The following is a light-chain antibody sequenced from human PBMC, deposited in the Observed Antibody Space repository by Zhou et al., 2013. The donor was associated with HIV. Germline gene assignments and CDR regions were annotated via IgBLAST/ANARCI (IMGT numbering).Light chain of an antibody. CDR2: AAS. CDR3: QQGHSTPRT. V-gene: IGKV1-39*01. J-gene: IGKJ2*02. CDR1: QSITKY. Sequence: DIQMTQSPSSLSASVGDRLTITCRASQSITKYLNWYQQKPGKAPKHLIYAASSLQSGVPSRFSGSGSGTRFTLSINGLQREDFATYYCQQGHSTPRTFGQGTKLEI.